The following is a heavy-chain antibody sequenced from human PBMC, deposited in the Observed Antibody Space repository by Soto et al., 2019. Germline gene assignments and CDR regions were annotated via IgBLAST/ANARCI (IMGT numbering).Heavy chain of an antibody. J-gene: IGHJ4*02. CDR1: GFSFRSSGVT. V-gene: IGHV2-5*02. CDR3: AHRLRRSTGWGTFAY. Sequence: QITLKESGPTLVKPTQTLTLTCTFSGFSFRSSGVTVGWIRQPPGKALAWFAFICWDDDNLYSPSLKSRVTITKDTSNNQVVLTMTTIDPVETGTYYCAHRLRRSTGWGTFAYWGQGIVVTVSS. CDR2: ICWDDDN. D-gene: IGHD3-16*01.